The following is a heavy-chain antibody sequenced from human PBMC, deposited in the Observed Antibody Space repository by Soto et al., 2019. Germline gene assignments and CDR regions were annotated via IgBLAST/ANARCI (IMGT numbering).Heavy chain of an antibody. CDR3: ARGPKRFLEWLFPGPWSYYYYGMDV. D-gene: IGHD3-3*01. Sequence: PSETLSLTCAVYGGSFSGYYWSWIRQPPGKGLEWIGEINHSGSTNYNPSLKSRVTISVDTSKNQFSLKLSSVTAADTAVYYCARGPKRFLEWLFPGPWSYYYYGMDVWGQGTTVTVSS. J-gene: IGHJ6*02. V-gene: IGHV4-34*01. CDR2: INHSGST. CDR1: GGSFSGYY.